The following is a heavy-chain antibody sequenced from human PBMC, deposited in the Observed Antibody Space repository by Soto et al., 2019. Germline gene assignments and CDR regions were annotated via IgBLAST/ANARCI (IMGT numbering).Heavy chain of an antibody. CDR2: INADNGNA. J-gene: IGHJ4*02. CDR1: GYTFTTYA. Sequence: ASVKVSCKASGYTFTTYAIHWVRQAPGQRLEWMGWINADNGNAKYSQKFQGRVTITRDTSASAAYMELSSLRSEDTAVYYCARGPNPYYFDSRGQGTLVTVSS. V-gene: IGHV1-3*01. CDR3: ARGPNPYYFDS.